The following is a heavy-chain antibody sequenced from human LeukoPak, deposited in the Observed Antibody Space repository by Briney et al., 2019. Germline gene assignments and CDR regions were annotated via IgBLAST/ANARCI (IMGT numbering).Heavy chain of an antibody. V-gene: IGHV3-74*01. D-gene: IGHD6-13*01. CDR3: ARLMSVAAAWFDP. Sequence: GGSLRLSCAASGFSFSSYWMHWVRQTPGRGLMWVSRINSDGSSTTYADSVKGRLTISRDNAKNTLYLQMNSLRAEDTAVYYCARLMSVAAAWFDPWGQGTLVTVSS. J-gene: IGHJ5*02. CDR2: INSDGSST. CDR1: GFSFSSYW.